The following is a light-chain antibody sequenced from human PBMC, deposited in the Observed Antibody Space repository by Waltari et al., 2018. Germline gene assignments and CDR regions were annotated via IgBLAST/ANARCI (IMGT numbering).Light chain of an antibody. V-gene: IGKV3-20*01. Sequence: EILLTQSPGTLPLSPGEGATLSCRASKSVGRSLAWYQQKPGQPPRLLIFGTSNRATGIPDRFSGGGSGTDFSLTITRLEPEDVAVYYCQHYVSLPVTFGQGTKVEIK. CDR3: QHYVSLPVT. CDR2: GTS. CDR1: KSVGRS. J-gene: IGKJ1*01.